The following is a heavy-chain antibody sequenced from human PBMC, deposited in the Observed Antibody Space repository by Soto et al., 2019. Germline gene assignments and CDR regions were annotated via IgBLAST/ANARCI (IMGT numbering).Heavy chain of an antibody. D-gene: IGHD2-8*02. V-gene: IGHV4-31*03. CDR1: GGSISSASYY. CDR2: IYYSGNT. J-gene: IGHJ5*02. Sequence: QVQLQESGPGLVKPSQTLSLTCTVSGGSISSASYYWNWIRQHPGKGLEWIGYIYYSGNTYYNPSLKSRVTVSVDTSKNQFSLRLSAVTAADTAMYYCARASLVGRSSPNANWFDPWGQGTLVTVSS. CDR3: ARASLVGRSSPNANWFDP.